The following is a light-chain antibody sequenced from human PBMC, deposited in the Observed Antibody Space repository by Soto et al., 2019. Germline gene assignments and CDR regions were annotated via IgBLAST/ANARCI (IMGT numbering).Light chain of an antibody. V-gene: IGLV4-69*01. CDR1: SGHSSYA. CDR3: QTWGTGIHVV. CDR2: LDSDGSH. J-gene: IGLJ2*01. Sequence: QLVLTQSPSASASLGASVKLTCTLSSGHSSYAIAWHQQQPEKGPRYLMKLDSDGSHTKRDAIPDRFSGSSSGAERYLTISILQSEDEADYYCQTWGTGIHVVFGGGTKLTVL.